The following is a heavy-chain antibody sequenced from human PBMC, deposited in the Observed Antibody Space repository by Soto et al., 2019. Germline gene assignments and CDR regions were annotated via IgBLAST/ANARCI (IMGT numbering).Heavy chain of an antibody. D-gene: IGHD2-21*01. V-gene: IGHV3-74*01. J-gene: IGHJ4*02. Sequence: EVQLVESGGGLVQPGGSLRLSCAASGFTFSSYWMHWVRQAPGKGLVWVSRIKTDGSSTGYADSVKGRFTISRDNAKNTLYLQMNSLRAEDTAVYYCVRELGECVGDCLVLWGQRTLVTDSS. CDR3: VRELGECVGDCLVL. CDR1: GFTFSSYW. CDR2: IKTDGSST.